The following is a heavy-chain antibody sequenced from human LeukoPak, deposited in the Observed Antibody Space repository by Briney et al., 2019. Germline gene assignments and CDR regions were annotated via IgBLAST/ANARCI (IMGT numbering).Heavy chain of an antibody. J-gene: IGHJ4*02. CDR2: ISGGGDRT. D-gene: IGHD5-18*01. V-gene: IGHV3-23*01. CDR3: VREQAGYSFGNY. Sequence: QSGGSLRLSCTASGFTFSGYAMSWVRKAPGKGLEWVSAISGGGDRTYYAESVKGRFTISRENSENTLHLQMNSLRVEDMAVYHCVREQAGYSFGNYWGQGTLVTVSS. CDR1: GFTFSGYA.